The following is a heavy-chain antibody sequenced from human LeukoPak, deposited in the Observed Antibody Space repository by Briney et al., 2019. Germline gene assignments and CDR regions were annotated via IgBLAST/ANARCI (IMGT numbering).Heavy chain of an antibody. Sequence: GGSLRLSCAASGFTFSSYSMNWVRQAPGKGLEWVSSISSSSSYIYYADSVKGRFTISRDNAKNSLYLQMNSLRAEDTAVYYCVRVGSRTYYGMDVWGQGTTVTVSS. CDR1: GFTFSSYS. D-gene: IGHD2-15*01. CDR2: ISSSSSYI. CDR3: VRVGSRTYYGMDV. J-gene: IGHJ6*02. V-gene: IGHV3-21*01.